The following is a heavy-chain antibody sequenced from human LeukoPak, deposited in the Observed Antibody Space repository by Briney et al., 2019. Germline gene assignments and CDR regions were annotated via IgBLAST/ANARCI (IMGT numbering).Heavy chain of an antibody. V-gene: IGHV3-30-3*01. CDR3: ARDPYSFGAFDI. CDR2: ISYDGSNK. J-gene: IGHJ3*02. D-gene: IGHD2-21*01. Sequence: GRSLRLFCAASGFTFSSYAMPWVRQAPGKGLEWVAVISYDGSNKYYADSVKGRFTISRDNSKNTLYLQMNSLRAEDTAVYYCARDPYSFGAFDIWGQGTMVTVSS. CDR1: GFTFSSYA.